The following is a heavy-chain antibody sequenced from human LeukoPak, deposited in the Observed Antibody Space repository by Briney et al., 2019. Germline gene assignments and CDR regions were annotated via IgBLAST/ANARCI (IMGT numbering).Heavy chain of an antibody. V-gene: IGHV1-69*13. J-gene: IGHJ5*02. D-gene: IGHD2-2*01. CDR1: VGTFSNNA. Sequence: ASVKVSCKASVGTFSNNAISWVRQAPGQGLEWMGGIIPMLGTANYAQKFQGRVTITADESTSTAYMELSSLRSEDTAVYYCARDARRRYCSSTSCYWGWFDHWGQGTLVTVSS. CDR3: ARDARRRYCSSTSCYWGWFDH. CDR2: IIPMLGTA.